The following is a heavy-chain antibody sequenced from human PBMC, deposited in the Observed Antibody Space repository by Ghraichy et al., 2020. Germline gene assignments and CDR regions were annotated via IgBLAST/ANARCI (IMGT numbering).Heavy chain of an antibody. V-gene: IGHV3-23*01. CDR1: GFTFSSYA. D-gene: IGHD3-3*01. CDR2: VSGSGGNT. Sequence: LSLTCAASGFTFSSYAMSWVRQAPGKGLEGVSTVSGSGGNTYYADSVKGRFTISRDNSKNTLYLQMNTLRAEDTAVFYCAKGSKYIDFWSGYSKDGMDVWGQGTTVTVSS. CDR3: AKGSKYIDFWSGYSKDGMDV. J-gene: IGHJ6*02.